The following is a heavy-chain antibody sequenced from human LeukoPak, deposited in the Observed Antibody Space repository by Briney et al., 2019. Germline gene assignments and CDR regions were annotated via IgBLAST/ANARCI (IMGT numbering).Heavy chain of an antibody. Sequence: GGSLRLSCAASGFTFSSYGMHWVRQAPGKGLEWVANIKQDGSEKYYVDSVKGRFTISRDNAKNSLYLQMNSLRAEDTAVYYCAREGEIAAAGPYGMDVWGQGTTVTVSS. J-gene: IGHJ6*02. D-gene: IGHD6-13*01. CDR3: AREGEIAAAGPYGMDV. V-gene: IGHV3-7*01. CDR2: IKQDGSEK. CDR1: GFTFSSYG.